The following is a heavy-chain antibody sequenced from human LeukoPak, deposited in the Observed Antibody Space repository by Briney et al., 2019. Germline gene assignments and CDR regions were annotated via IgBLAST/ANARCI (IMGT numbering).Heavy chain of an antibody. J-gene: IGHJ4*02. D-gene: IGHD3-22*01. CDR2: INPNSGGT. Sequence: ASVKVSCKASGYTFTDYFMHWVRQAPGQGLEWVGGINPNSGGTNYAQKFQGRVTMTRDTSISTAYMELSRLRSEDTAVYYCARASYYYDSSGYDYWGQGTLVTVSS. CDR1: GYTFTDYF. V-gene: IGHV1-2*02. CDR3: ARASYYYDSSGYDY.